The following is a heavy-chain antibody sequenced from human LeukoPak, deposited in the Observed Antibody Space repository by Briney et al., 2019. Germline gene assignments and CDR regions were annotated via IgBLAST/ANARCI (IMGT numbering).Heavy chain of an antibody. V-gene: IGHV1-2*02. CDR3: ARGAVSGTYRYLY. J-gene: IGHJ4*02. CDR2: INPNSGDT. Sequence: APVKVSCKASGYTFSGYQIHWVRQAPGQGLEWMGWINPNSGDTKYAQKFQGSVTMTSDTSTSTVYMELSRLSSDDTAVYSCARGAVSGTYRYLYWGQGTLVTVSS. CDR1: GYTFSGYQ. D-gene: IGHD3-16*02.